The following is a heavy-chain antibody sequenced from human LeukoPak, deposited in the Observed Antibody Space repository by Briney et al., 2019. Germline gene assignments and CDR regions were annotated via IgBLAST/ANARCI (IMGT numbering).Heavy chain of an antibody. CDR2: ISPNGVIT. D-gene: IGHD3-22*01. CDR3: AKGGVVITTFDY. J-gene: IGHJ4*02. CDR1: GFTFSSHG. V-gene: IGHV3-23*01. Sequence: GGTLRLSCAASGFTFSSHGMNWVRQAPGKGLEWVSGISPNGVITYYADSVKGRFTISRDNSKNTLYLQMNSLRAEDTAVYYCAKGGVVITTFDYWGQGTLVTVSS.